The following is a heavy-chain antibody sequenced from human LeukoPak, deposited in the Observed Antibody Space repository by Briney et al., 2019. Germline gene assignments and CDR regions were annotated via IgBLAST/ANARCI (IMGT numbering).Heavy chain of an antibody. CDR2: ISAYNGNT. Sequence: ASVKVSCKASGYTFTSYGISRVRQAPGQGLEWMGWISAYNGNTNYAQKLQGRVTMTTDTSTGTAYMELRSLRSDDTAVYYCARGGGGYQLLWGYYYYYMDVWGKGTTVTVSS. V-gene: IGHV1-18*01. D-gene: IGHD2-2*01. CDR1: GYTFTSYG. CDR3: ARGGGGYQLLWGYYYYYMDV. J-gene: IGHJ6*03.